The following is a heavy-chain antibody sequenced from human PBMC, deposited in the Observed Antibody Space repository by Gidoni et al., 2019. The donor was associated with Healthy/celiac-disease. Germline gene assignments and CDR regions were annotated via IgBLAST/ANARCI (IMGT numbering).Heavy chain of an antibody. D-gene: IGHD1-20*01. CDR3: ARVVSDYYGMDV. CDR2: MNPNSGNT. Sequence: HVQLVQSGAEVKKPGASVKVSCKASGYTFNSYDINWVRQATGQGLEWMGGMNPNSGNTGYAQKFQGRVTMTRNTSISTAYMELSSLRSEDTAVYYCARVVSDYYGMDVWGQGTTVTVSS. J-gene: IGHJ6*02. CDR1: GYTFNSYD. V-gene: IGHV1-8*01.